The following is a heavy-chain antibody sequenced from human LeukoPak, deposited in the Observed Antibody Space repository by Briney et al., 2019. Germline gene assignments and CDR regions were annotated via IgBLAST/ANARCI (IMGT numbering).Heavy chain of an antibody. Sequence: GRSLRLSCAASGFTVSSNYMSWVRQAPGKGLEWVSVIYSGGSTYYADSVKGRFTISRDNSKNTLYLQMNSLRAEDTAVYYCAFRIAARPINFDYWGQGTLVTVSS. CDR2: IYSGGST. V-gene: IGHV3-53*01. J-gene: IGHJ4*02. D-gene: IGHD6-6*01. CDR1: GFTVSSNY. CDR3: AFRIAARPINFDY.